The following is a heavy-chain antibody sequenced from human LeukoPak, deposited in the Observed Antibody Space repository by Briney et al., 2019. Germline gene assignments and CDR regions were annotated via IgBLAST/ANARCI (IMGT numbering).Heavy chain of an antibody. CDR2: IYTSGST. CDR3: ASSSVDPRHKYYYYGMDV. V-gene: IGHV4-4*09. Sequence: SETLSLTCTVSGGSISSYYWSWIRQPPGKGLEWIGYIYTSGSTNYNPSLKSRVTISVDTSKNQFSLKLSSVTAADTAVYYCASSSVDPRHKYYYYGMDVWGKGTTVTVSS. J-gene: IGHJ6*04. D-gene: IGHD3-9*01. CDR1: GGSISSYY.